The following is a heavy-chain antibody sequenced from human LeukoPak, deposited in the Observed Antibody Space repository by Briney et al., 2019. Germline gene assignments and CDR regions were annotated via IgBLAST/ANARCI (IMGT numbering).Heavy chain of an antibody. CDR3: AGSWFYRDYFEY. J-gene: IGHJ4*02. CDR2: LSYDGSNE. CDR1: GFPFSSYG. V-gene: IGHV3-30*03. D-gene: IGHD3-10*01. Sequence: RSLRLSCAASGFPFSSYGMHWVRQAPGKGLEWVAVLSYDGSNEYYADSVKGRFTISRDNSKNTLYLQMNSLRVEDTAVYYCAGSWFYRDYFEYWGQGTLVTVSS.